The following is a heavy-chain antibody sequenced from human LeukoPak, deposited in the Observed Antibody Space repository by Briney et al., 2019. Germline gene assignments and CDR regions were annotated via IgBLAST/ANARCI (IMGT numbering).Heavy chain of an antibody. V-gene: IGHV5-51*01. CDR3: ARTLGYCSGGDCSEYNWFDP. CDR2: VYPGDLDT. CDR1: GYRFTFYW. J-gene: IGHJ5*02. D-gene: IGHD2-15*01. Sequence: GESLKISCKASGYRFTFYWIGWVRQMPGKGLEWMGIVYPGDLDTRYSPSFQGQVTLSADRSASTAYLQWNSLKASDTAMYYCARTLGYCSGGDCSEYNWFDPWGQGTLVTVSS.